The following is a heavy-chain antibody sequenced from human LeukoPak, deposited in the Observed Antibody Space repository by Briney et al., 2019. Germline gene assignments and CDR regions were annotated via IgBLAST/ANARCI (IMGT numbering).Heavy chain of an antibody. CDR3: AKDDDWGRFKD. Sequence: PGGSLRLSCAASGFTFRSHGMNWVRQAPGKGLEWVSGISPSGGITHYTDSVRGRFTISRDNSKNTVSLQMNSLRGEDTAVYYCAKDDDWGRFKDWGQGTLVTVSS. J-gene: IGHJ1*01. CDR2: ISPSGGIT. D-gene: IGHD3-16*01. CDR1: GFTFRSHG. V-gene: IGHV3-23*01.